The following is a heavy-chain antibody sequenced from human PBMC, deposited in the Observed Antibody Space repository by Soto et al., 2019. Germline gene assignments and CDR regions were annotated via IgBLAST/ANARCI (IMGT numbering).Heavy chain of an antibody. CDR1: GLTFSGYS. V-gene: IGHV3-21*01. D-gene: IGHD2-15*01. CDR3: AGGFSGWLIPLVGGH. J-gene: IGHJ4*01. CDR2: ISRTSNYI. Sequence: GRSLRLSCAASGLTFSGYSMNWVRQAPGKGLEWVSSISRTSNYIHYADSVKGRFIISRDNAQNSLFLQMDSLRAQDTAMYYRAGGFSGWLIPLVGGHWGQGTLATVSA.